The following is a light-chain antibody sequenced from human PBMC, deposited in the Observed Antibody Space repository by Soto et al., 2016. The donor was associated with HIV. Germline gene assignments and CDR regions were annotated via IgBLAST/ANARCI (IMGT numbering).Light chain of an antibody. CDR2: QDN. Sequence: SYDLTQPPSVSVSPGQTASITCSGDKLGDKYACWYQQEPGQSPVLVIYQDNRRPSGIPERFSGSNSGNTATLTISGTQATDEADYYCQAWDTSTAVFGTGTKVTVL. CDR1: KLGDKY. V-gene: IGLV3-1*01. J-gene: IGLJ1*01. CDR3: QAWDTSTAV.